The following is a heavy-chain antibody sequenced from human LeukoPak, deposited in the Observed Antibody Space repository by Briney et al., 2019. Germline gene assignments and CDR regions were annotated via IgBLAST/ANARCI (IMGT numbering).Heavy chain of an antibody. CDR2: IRSKAYGGTT. V-gene: IGHV3-49*04. Sequence: GSLRLSCXASGFTFGDYAMSWVRQAPGKGLEWVGFIRSKAYGGTTEYAASVKGRFTISRDDSKSIAYLQMNSLKTEDTAVYYCTRAQGYCTNGVCYTLYWGQGTLVTVSS. CDR3: TRAQGYCTNGVCYTLY. CDR1: GFTFGDYA. D-gene: IGHD2-8*01. J-gene: IGHJ4*02.